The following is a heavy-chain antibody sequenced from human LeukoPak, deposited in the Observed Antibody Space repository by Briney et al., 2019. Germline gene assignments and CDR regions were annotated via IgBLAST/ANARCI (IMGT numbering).Heavy chain of an antibody. V-gene: IGHV1-46*01. J-gene: IGHJ4*02. CDR1: GYPFSTHY. Sequence: ASVKVSCKASGYPFSTHYMYWVRQAPGQGLEWMGIINPSGGSTSYAQKFQGRVTMTRDMSTSTVFMELRSLRSEDTAVYYCAAVLGSGSYYIDYWGQGTLVTVSS. CDR2: INPSGGST. D-gene: IGHD3-10*01. CDR3: AAVLGSGSYYIDY.